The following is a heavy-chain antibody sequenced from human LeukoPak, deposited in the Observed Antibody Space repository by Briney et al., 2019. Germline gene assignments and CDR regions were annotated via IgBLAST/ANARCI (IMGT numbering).Heavy chain of an antibody. J-gene: IGHJ5*02. CDR2: IHYSGSP. CDR3: ARTTEDCSSTSCYQYWFDP. D-gene: IGHD2-2*01. V-gene: IGHV4-59*01. CDR1: GGSISNYY. Sequence: SETPSLTCTVSGGSISNYYWSWIRQPPGKGLEWIGYIHYSGSPNYNPSLKSRVSISVDTSKNQFSLKLNSVTAADTAVYYCARTTEDCSSTSCYQYWFDPWGQGTLVTVSS.